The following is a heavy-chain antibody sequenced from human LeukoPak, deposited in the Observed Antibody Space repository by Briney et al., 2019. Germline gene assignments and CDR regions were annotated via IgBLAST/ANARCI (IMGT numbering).Heavy chain of an antibody. D-gene: IGHD2-2*01. CDR3: ARRDCSSTRCYEGENWFDP. J-gene: IGHJ5*02. CDR2: IYYSGST. V-gene: IGHV4-59*08. Sequence: SEPLSLTFTVSGGSISSYYWSWIRRPPGKGREWIGYIYYSGSTNYNPSLKSRVTISVDTSKNQFSLKLSSVTAADTAVYYCARRDCSSTRCYEGENWFDPWGQGTLVTVSS. CDR1: GGSISSYY.